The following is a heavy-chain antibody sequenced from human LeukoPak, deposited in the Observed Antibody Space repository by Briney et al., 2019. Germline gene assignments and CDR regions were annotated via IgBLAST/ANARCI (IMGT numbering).Heavy chain of an antibody. V-gene: IGHV3-23*01. D-gene: IGHD6-13*01. J-gene: IGHJ4*02. Sequence: GGSLRLSCAASGFTFSSYGMTWVRQAPGKGLEWVSAISGSGGSTYYADSVKGRFTISRDNSKNTLYLQMNSLRAEDTALYYCAKTGGIAAAHWGQGTLVTVSS. CDR2: ISGSGGST. CDR3: AKTGGIAAAH. CDR1: GFTFSSYG.